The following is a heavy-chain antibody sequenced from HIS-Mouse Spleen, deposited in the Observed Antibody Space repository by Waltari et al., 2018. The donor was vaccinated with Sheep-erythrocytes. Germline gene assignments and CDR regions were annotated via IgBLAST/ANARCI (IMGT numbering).Heavy chain of an antibody. CDR2: RSYDGSNK. Sequence: QVQLVESGGGVVQPGRSLRLSCAASGFTFSSYGMHWVRQAPGKGRKWGSVRSYDGSNKYYADSVKCRFTISRDNSKNTLYLQMNSLRAEDTAVYYCAKVRTVNYWYFDLWGRGTLVTVSS. V-gene: IGHV3-30*18. J-gene: IGHJ2*01. CDR1: GFTFSSYG. CDR3: AKVRTVNYWYFDL. D-gene: IGHD1-1*01.